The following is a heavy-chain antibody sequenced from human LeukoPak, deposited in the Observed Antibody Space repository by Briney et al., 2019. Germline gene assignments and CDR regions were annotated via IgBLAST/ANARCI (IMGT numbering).Heavy chain of an antibody. CDR3: AKAPYGCFDY. CDR1: GFTFDDYA. CDR2: ISWNSGSV. V-gene: IGHV3-9*01. D-gene: IGHD4-17*01. Sequence: GGSLRLSCAASGFTFDDYAMHWVRQAPGKGLEWVSGISWNSGSVGYADSVKGRFTISRDNSKNTLYLQMNSLRAEDTAVYYCAKAPYGCFDYWGQGTLVTVSS. J-gene: IGHJ4*02.